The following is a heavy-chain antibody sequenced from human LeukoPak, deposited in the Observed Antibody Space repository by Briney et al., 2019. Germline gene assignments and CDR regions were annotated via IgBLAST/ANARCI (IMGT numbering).Heavy chain of an antibody. V-gene: IGHV1-69*05. Sequence: ASVKVSCKASGGTFSSYAISWVRQAHGQGLECMGGIIPIFGTANYAQKFQGRVTITTDESTSTAYMELSSLRSEDTAVYYCASRWGGDFWSGYLDYWGQGTLVTVSS. CDR3: ASRWGGDFWSGYLDY. CDR1: GGTFSSYA. J-gene: IGHJ4*02. D-gene: IGHD3-3*01. CDR2: IIPIFGTA.